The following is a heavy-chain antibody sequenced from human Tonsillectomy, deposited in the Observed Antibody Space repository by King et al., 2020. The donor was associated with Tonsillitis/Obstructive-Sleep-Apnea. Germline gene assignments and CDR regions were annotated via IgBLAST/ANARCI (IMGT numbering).Heavy chain of an antibody. Sequence: QLQESGPGLVKPSETLSLTCTVSGGSISSYYWSWIRQPPGKGLEWIGYIYYSGGTNYNPSLKSRVTISVDTSKDQFSLKLNSVTAADTAVYYCACVTSYYYDSSGLDAFDIWGQGTMVTVSS. CDR1: GGSISSYY. CDR3: ACVTSYYYDSSGLDAFDI. CDR2: IYYSGGT. J-gene: IGHJ3*02. V-gene: IGHV4-59*01. D-gene: IGHD3-22*01.